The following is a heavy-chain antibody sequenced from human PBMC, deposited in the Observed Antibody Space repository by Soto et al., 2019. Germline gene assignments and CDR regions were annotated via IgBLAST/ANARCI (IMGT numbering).Heavy chain of an antibody. D-gene: IGHD2-2*01. J-gene: IGHJ6*02. V-gene: IGHV1-69*01. CDR1: GGTFSSYA. CDR3: ARGVSCSSTSCSYYYYYGMDV. Sequence: QVQLVQSGAEVKKPGSSVKVSCKASGGTFSSYAISWVRQAPGQGLEWMGGIIPIFGTANYAQKFQGRVTITADESTSTAYMELISLRSEDTVVYYCARGVSCSSTSCSYYYYYGMDVWGQGTTVTVSS. CDR2: IIPIFGTA.